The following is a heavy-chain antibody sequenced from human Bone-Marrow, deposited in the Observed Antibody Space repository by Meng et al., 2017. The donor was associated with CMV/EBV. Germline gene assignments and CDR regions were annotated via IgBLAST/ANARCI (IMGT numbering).Heavy chain of an antibody. CDR3: GGRLGWGVFDY. Sequence: QVQLVRLGAGVKRPGSSVRVSSKASGGTLSSYAISWVRQAPGKGLEWMGGILPIFGTANYAQKFQGRVTITADDSTSTAYMELSSLGSEATAVYYGGGRLGWGVFDYWGQGTLVTVSS. V-gene: IGHV1-69*12. J-gene: IGHJ4*02. CDR1: GGTLSSYA. D-gene: IGHD2-21*01. CDR2: ILPIFGTA.